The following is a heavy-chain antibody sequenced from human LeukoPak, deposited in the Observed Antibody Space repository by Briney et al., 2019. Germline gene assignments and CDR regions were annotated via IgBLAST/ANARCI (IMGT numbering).Heavy chain of an antibody. J-gene: IGHJ4*02. CDR1: GFTLSDYY. V-gene: IGHV3-11*01. CDR2: ISSSGSTI. Sequence: GGSLRLSCAASGFTLSDYYMSWIRQAPGKGLEGVSYISSSGSTIYHADSVKGRFSISRDNAKSSLDLQMNSLRAEDTAVYYCARAMSTFGGVRNYFDSWGQGTLVTVSS. D-gene: IGHD3-16*01. CDR3: ARAMSTFGGVRNYFDS.